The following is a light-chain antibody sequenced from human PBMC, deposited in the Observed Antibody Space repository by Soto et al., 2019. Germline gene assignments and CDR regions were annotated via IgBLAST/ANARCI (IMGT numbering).Light chain of an antibody. V-gene: IGKV1-5*03. CDR1: QYISSW. CDR2: KAS. Sequence: DIQMTQSPSNLSASVGDRVTITCRASQYISSWLAWYQQKPGQAPKLLIYKASSLESGVPSRFSGSGSGTEFTLTISSLQPDDFATYYCQQYNSSLYTFGQGTKVEIK. J-gene: IGKJ2*01. CDR3: QQYNSSLYT.